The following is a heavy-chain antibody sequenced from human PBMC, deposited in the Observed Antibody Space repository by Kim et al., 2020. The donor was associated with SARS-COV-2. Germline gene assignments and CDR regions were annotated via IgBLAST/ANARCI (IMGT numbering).Heavy chain of an antibody. Sequence: RFTISRDNAKNSLYLQMNSLRAEDTALYYCAKQGITMVRGVIYYYYGMDVWGQGTTVTVSS. CDR3: AKQGITMVRGVIYYYYGMDV. D-gene: IGHD3-10*01. J-gene: IGHJ6*02. V-gene: IGHV3-9*01.